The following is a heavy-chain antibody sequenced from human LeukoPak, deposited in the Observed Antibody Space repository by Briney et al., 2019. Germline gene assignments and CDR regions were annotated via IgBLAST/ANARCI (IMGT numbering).Heavy chain of an antibody. CDR2: INHSGST. J-gene: IGHJ5*01. CDR3: ARDRGYNYGPFDS. CDR1: GGSFSGYY. D-gene: IGHD5-18*01. V-gene: IGHV4-34*01. Sequence: SETLSLTCAVYGGSFSGYYWSWIRQPPGKGLEWIGEINHSGSTNYNPSLRSRVIVSLDTSKNQFSLKLSSVTAADTAVYYCARDRGYNYGPFDSWGQGTLVTVSS.